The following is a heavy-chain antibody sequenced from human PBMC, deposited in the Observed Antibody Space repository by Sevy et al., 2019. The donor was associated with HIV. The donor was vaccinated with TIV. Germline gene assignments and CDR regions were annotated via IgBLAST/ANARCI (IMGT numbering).Heavy chain of an antibody. D-gene: IGHD3-10*01. V-gene: IGHV3-30-3*01. CDR1: GFTFSSYA. CDR2: ISYDGSNK. J-gene: IGHJ6*03. Sequence: GGSLRLSCAASGFTFSSYAMHWVRQAPGKGLEWVAVISYDGSNKYYADSVKGRFTISRDNSKNTLYLQMNSLRAEDTAVYYCARDGSGGNYYMDVWGKGTTVTVSS. CDR3: ARDGSGGNYYMDV.